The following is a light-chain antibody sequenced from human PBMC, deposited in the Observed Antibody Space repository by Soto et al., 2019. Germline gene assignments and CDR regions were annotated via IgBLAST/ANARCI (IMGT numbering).Light chain of an antibody. CDR3: MQRIEFPYT. V-gene: IGKV2-40*01. Sequence: DIVMTQTPLSLPVTPGEPASISCRSSQSLLDSDDGNTYLDWYLQKPGQSPQLLIYTLSYRASXVXDXXSGSGSGTDFTLKISRVEAEDVGVYCCMQRIEFPYTFGQGTKLEIK. CDR1: QSLLDSDDGNTY. J-gene: IGKJ2*01. CDR2: TLS.